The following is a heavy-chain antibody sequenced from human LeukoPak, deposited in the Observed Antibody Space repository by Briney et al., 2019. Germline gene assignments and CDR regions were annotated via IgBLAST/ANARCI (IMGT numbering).Heavy chain of an antibody. CDR2: ISGSGGST. CDR1: GFTFSSYA. CDR3: AKDSASTKRGLFDY. V-gene: IGHV3-23*01. J-gene: IGHJ4*02. D-gene: IGHD5-24*01. Sequence: GGSLRLSCAASGFTFSSYAMSWVRQAPGKGLEWVSAISGSGGSTYYADSVKGRFTISRDNSKNTLFLQMNSLRAEDTAVYYCAKDSASTKRGLFDYWGQGTLVTVSS.